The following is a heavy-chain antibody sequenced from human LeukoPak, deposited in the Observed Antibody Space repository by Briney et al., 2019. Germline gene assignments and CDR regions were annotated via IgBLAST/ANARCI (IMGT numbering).Heavy chain of an antibody. CDR2: ISAYNCNT. CDR1: GYTFTRCG. CDR3: ARDQTNYYDSSGYYRGYYGMDV. Sequence: ASVKVSCQASGYTFTRCGISWVRQAPRRGLEWMGWISAYNCNTNYAQKLQGRVTMTTDTSTSTAYMELRSLRSDDTAVYYCARDQTNYYDSSGYYRGYYGMDVWGQGTTVTVSS. J-gene: IGHJ6*02. D-gene: IGHD3-22*01. V-gene: IGHV1-18*01.